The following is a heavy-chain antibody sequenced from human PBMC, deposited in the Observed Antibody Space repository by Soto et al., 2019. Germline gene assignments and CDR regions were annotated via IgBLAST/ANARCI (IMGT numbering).Heavy chain of an antibody. D-gene: IGHD3-10*01. J-gene: IGHJ4*02. CDR3: AKNIANYYGSGSSLSGRYFDY. CDR1: GFTFSTNA. Sequence: EVQLLESGGGLVQPGGSLRLSCAASGFTFSTNAMSWVRQAPGKGLEWVSVISGSGGSTDYADSVKGRLIISRDNSNKTLYLQMNSLRAEETAVYYCAKNIANYYGSGSSLSGRYFDYWGQGTLVTVSS. CDR2: ISGSGGST. V-gene: IGHV3-23*01.